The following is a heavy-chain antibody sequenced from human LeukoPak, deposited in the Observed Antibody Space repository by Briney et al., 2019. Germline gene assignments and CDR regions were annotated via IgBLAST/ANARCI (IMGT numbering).Heavy chain of an antibody. CDR3: ARIVVVPAASIYYGMDV. CDR2: ISAYNGNT. D-gene: IGHD2-2*01. Sequence: ASVKVSCKASDYTFTSYGITWVRQALGQELEGMRWISAYNGNTNYAQKLQGRVTITTDTSTSTAYMELRSLRSDDTAVYYCARIVVVPAASIYYGMDVWGQATTVTVSS. CDR1: DYTFTSYG. J-gene: IGHJ6*02. V-gene: IGHV1-18*01.